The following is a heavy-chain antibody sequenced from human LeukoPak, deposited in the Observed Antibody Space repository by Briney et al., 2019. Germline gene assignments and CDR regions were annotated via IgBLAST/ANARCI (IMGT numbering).Heavy chain of an antibody. Sequence: GGSLRLSCAASGFTFSSYSMNWVRQAPGKGLEWVSSISSSSSYIYYADSVKGRFTISRENAKNSLYLQMNSLRAEDTAVYYCARDPDQYSSSSVGYWGQGTLVTVSS. CDR3: ARDPDQYSSSSVGY. CDR2: ISSSSSYI. J-gene: IGHJ4*02. CDR1: GFTFSSYS. V-gene: IGHV3-21*01. D-gene: IGHD6-6*01.